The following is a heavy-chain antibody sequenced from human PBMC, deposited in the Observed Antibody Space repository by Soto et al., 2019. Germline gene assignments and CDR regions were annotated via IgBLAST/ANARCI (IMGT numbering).Heavy chain of an antibody. CDR2: ISYDGSNK. CDR1: GFTFSSYG. V-gene: IGHV3-30*18. J-gene: IGHJ6*02. Sequence: QVQLVESGGGVVQPGRSLRLSCAASGFTFSSYGMHWVRQAPGKGLEWVAVISYDGSNKYYADSVKGRFTISRDNSKNTLYLQMNSLRAEDTDVYYCSKDQVTGTTHYYYGMDVWGQGTTVTVSS. CDR3: SKDQVTGTTHYYYGMDV. D-gene: IGHD1-7*01.